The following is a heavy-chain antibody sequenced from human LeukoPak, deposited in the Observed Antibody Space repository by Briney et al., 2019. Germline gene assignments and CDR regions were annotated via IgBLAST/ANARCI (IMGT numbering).Heavy chain of an antibody. CDR3: AKGRYGQWLRLYFDY. CDR2: ISWDGGST. CDR1: GFTFDVYA. V-gene: IGHV3-43D*04. D-gene: IGHD6-19*01. Sequence: GGCLRLSCVASGFTFDVYAMHCVPQTPQKSLKKVSHISWDGGSTHYADSVKGRFTISRDNSKNSLYLQMNSLRAEDTALYYCAKGRYGQWLRLYFDYWGQGTLVTVSS. J-gene: IGHJ4*02.